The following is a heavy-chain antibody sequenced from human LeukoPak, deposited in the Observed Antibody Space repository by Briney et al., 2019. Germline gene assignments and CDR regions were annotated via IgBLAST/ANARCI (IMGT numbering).Heavy chain of an antibody. D-gene: IGHD3-22*01. CDR3: AKDGSGYYFHY. CDR1: RITFSSYA. CDR2: ISASGAST. Sequence: GGSLRLSCAASRITFSSYAMSWVRQSPGKGLEWVSSISASGASTYYADSVKGRFTISRDNSRNTLYLQMNSLRAEDTAVYYCAKDGSGYYFHYWGQGTLVTVSS. J-gene: IGHJ4*02. V-gene: IGHV3-23*01.